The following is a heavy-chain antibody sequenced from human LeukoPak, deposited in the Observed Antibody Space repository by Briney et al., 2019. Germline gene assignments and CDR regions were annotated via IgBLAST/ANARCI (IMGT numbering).Heavy chain of an antibody. CDR1: GFTFSNAW. V-gene: IGHV3-15*01. J-gene: IGHJ3*02. CDR3: TTGVVQGFDI. D-gene: IGHD3-10*01. CDR2: IKSKTGGGTT. Sequence: GGSLRLSCAASGFTFSNAWMSWVRQAPGKGLDWVGRIKSKTGGGTTDYAAPVKGRFTISRDDSKNTLYLQMNSLKTEDTAVYYCTTGVVQGFDIWGQGTMVTVSS.